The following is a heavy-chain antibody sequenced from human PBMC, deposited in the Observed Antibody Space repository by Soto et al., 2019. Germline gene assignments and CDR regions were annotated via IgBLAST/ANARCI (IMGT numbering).Heavy chain of an antibody. V-gene: IGHV3-23*01. D-gene: IGHD2-2*01. J-gene: IGHJ6*02. CDR1: GFAFSSYA. CDR3: AKPPESSSTFYYYVLDV. Sequence: VQLLESGGGLVQPGGSLRLSCAASGFAFSSYAMTWVRQAPGKGLEWVSALSGSGATTYYADSVKARFTISRDNSKNTLSLEMNSRRAEYTAVYYCAKPPESSSTFYYYVLDVWGQGTTVTVSS. CDR2: LSGSGATT.